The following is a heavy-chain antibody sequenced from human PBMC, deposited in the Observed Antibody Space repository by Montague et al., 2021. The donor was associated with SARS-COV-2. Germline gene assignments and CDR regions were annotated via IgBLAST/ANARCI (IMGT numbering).Heavy chain of an antibody. V-gene: IGHV4-4*02. CDR2: IFHSGTI. Sequence: SETLSLTCRVSGGSISTSTWWTWVRQTPGKGLEWIGEIFHSGTINYNPSLKSRVSISVDKSNNQFSLRLSSLIAADTAVYYCATLSRRTAAGTRDYFGLDVWGQGTTVGVSS. J-gene: IGHJ6*02. CDR1: GGSISTSTW. CDR3: ATLSRRTAAGTRDYFGLDV. D-gene: IGHD6-13*01.